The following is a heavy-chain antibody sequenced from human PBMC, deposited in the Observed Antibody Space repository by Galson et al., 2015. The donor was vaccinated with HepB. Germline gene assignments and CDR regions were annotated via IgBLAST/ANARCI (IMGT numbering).Heavy chain of an antibody. CDR2: INTNTGNP. Sequence: SVKVSCKASGYTFTSFAMNWVRQAPGQGLEWMGWINTNTGNPTYAQGFTGRFVFSLDTSVSTAYLQISSLKAEDTAVYYCARDAADITIFGVPPLDWGQGTLVTVSS. D-gene: IGHD3-3*01. V-gene: IGHV7-4-1*02. CDR3: ARDAADITIFGVPPLD. CDR1: GYTFTSFA. J-gene: IGHJ4*02.